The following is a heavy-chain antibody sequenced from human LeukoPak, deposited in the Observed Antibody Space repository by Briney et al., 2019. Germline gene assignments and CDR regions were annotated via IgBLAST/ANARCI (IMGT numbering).Heavy chain of an antibody. Sequence: ASETLSLTCNVSGASIISTNWWNWVRQLPGKGLEWIGEVYQSGYTKYNPSLKSRVTISVDKSKNQFSLKLSSVTAADTAVYYCARVPRGYGDYEGVYWGQGTLVTVSS. D-gene: IGHD4-17*01. CDR2: VYQSGYT. CDR1: GASIISTNW. J-gene: IGHJ4*02. CDR3: ARVPRGYGDYEGVY. V-gene: IGHV4-4*02.